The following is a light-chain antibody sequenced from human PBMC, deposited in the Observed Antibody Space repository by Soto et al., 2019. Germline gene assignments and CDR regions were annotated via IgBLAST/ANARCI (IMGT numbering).Light chain of an antibody. Sequence: DIVMTQFPDSLAVSLGERATINCKSSQSVLYSSNNKNYLAWFQQKPGQPPKLLIYWASTRESGVPDRFSGSGSGTDFTLTISSLQAEDVAVYYCQQYYSTPQTFGPGTKVDIK. CDR1: QSVLYSSNNKNY. CDR3: QQYYSTPQT. V-gene: IGKV4-1*01. J-gene: IGKJ3*01. CDR2: WAS.